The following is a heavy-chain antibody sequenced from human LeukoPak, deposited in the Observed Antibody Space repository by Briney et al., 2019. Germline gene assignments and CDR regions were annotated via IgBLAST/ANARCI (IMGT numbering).Heavy chain of an antibody. D-gene: IGHD1-7*01. V-gene: IGHV3-74*01. CDR1: GFAFSNHW. CDR3: ARDNNWNYPDY. Sequence: PGRSRRLSCAASGFAFSNHWMHWVRQSPGRGLVWVSRISGDGSSTRYADSVKGRFTISRDNAKNTLFLQMNSLRAEDTAVYYCARDNNWNYPDYWGQGTLVSVSS. J-gene: IGHJ4*02. CDR2: ISGDGSST.